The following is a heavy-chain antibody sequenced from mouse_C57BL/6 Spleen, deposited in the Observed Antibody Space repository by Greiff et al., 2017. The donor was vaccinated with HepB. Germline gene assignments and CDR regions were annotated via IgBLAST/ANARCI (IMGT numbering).Heavy chain of an antibody. CDR2: INYDGSST. Sequence: EVHLVESEGGLVQPGSSMKLSCTASGFTFSDYYMAWVRQVPEKGLEWVANINYDGSSTYYLDSLKSRFIISRDNAKNILYLQMSSLKSEDTATYYCARGGDYYGSSSNFAYWGQGTLVTVSA. V-gene: IGHV5-16*01. CDR3: ARGGDYYGSSSNFAY. CDR1: GFTFSDYY. D-gene: IGHD1-1*01. J-gene: IGHJ3*01.